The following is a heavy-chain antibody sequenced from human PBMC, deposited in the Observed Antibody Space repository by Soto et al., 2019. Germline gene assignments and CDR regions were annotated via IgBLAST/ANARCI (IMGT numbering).Heavy chain of an antibody. CDR2: INHSGFT. J-gene: IGHJ4*02. V-gene: IGHV4-34*01. CDR1: GVSLRGHY. CDR3: ARAAVKLGATLFDS. D-gene: IGHD1-26*01. Sequence: KPXETLSLTCTVSGVSLRGHYWSWIRQSPEKGLEWIGEINHSGFTNYNPTLKSRVTISRDASKNQFSLRLSSMTAADSAVYFCARAAVKLGATLFDSWGQGTLVTVSS.